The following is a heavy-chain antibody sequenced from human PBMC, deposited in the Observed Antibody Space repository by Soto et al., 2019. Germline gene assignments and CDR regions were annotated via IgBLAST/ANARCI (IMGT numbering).Heavy chain of an antibody. J-gene: IGHJ6*02. CDR2: ISDDGRNT. Sequence: GGSLRLSCAASGFTFSNHAMHWVRQAPGKGLEWVAVISDDGRNTYYADSVKGRFTISRDNAKNSLYLQMNSLRAEDTAVYYCASGYSYGRDYYYGMDVWGQGTTVTVSS. D-gene: IGHD5-18*01. CDR3: ASGYSYGRDYYYGMDV. V-gene: IGHV3-30*04. CDR1: GFTFSNHA.